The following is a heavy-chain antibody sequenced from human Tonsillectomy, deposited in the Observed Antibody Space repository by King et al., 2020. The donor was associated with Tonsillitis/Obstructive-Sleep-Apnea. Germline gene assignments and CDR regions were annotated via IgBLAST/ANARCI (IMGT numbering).Heavy chain of an antibody. CDR1: GFSLSTSGVG. D-gene: IGHD3-3*01. Sequence: TLKESGPTLVKPTQTLTLTCTFSGFSLSTSGVGVGWIRQPPGKALEWLALIYWDDDKRYSPSLKSRLTITKDTSKNQVVLTMTNMDPVDTATYYCAHSPENDFWSGFPKDWFDPWGQGTLVTVSS. CDR3: AHSPENDFWSGFPKDWFDP. CDR2: IYWDDDK. V-gene: IGHV2-5*02. J-gene: IGHJ5*02.